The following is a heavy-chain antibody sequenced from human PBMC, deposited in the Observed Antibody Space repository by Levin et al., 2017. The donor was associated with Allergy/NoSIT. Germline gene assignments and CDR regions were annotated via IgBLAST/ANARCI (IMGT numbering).Heavy chain of an antibody. CDR1: GFTVSSNY. J-gene: IGHJ3*02. D-gene: IGHD6-19*01. CDR2: IYSGGST. V-gene: IGHV3-53*01. CDR3: ARRGKWLAIGDVNAFDI. Sequence: QSGGSLRLSCAASGFTVSSNYMSWVRQAPGKGLEWVSVIYSGGSTYYADSVKGRFTISRDNSKNTLYLQMNSLRAEDTAVYYCARRGKWLAIGDVNAFDIWGQGTMVTVSS.